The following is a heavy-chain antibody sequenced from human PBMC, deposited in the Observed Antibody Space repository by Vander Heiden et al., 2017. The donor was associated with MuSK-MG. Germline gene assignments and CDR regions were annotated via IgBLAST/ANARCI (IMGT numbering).Heavy chain of an antibody. V-gene: IGHV1-69*12. Sequence: QVQLVQSGADVKKPGSTVKVSCKASGDSFKTNPLNWVRQAPGQGLEWIGGIIPMFGTADYAQKFQGRVTITADESTQTVYMELNGLTSEDTALYFCARDTQYYDTGRFAFDIWGQGTLVTVSS. J-gene: IGHJ3*02. CDR3: ARDTQYYDTGRFAFDI. D-gene: IGHD3-16*01. CDR2: IIPMFGTA. CDR1: GDSFKTNP.